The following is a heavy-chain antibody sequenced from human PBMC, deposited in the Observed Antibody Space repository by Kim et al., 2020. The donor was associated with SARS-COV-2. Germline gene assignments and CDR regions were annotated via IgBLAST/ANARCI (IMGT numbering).Heavy chain of an antibody. CDR2: T. J-gene: IGHJ4*02. Sequence: TYYADSVKGRFTISRDNSKNTLYLQMNSLRAEDTAVYYCAKEGNWNYVDYWGQGTLVTVSS. D-gene: IGHD1-1*01. CDR3: AKEGNWNYVDY. V-gene: IGHV3-23*01.